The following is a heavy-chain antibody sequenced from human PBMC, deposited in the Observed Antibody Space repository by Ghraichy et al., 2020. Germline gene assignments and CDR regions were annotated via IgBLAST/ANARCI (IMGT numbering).Heavy chain of an antibody. CDR3: ARDFNSVTPTLGDY. CDR1: GFTFSSYS. D-gene: IGHD4-17*01. CDR2: ISSSSSYI. V-gene: IGHV3-21*01. J-gene: IGHJ4*02. Sequence: GGSLRLSCAASGFTFSSYSMNWVRQAPGKGLEWVSSISSSSSYIYYADSVKGRFTISRDNAKNSLYLQMNSLRAEDTAVYYCARDFNSVTPTLGDYWGQGTLVTVSS.